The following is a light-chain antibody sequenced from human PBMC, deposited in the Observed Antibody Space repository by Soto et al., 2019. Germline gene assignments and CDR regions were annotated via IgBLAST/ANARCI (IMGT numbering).Light chain of an antibody. CDR2: DVS. Sequence: QSALAQPASVSGSPGQSITISCTGTSSDVGSYNSVSWYQQYPGKAPTLMIHDVSNRPSGVSNRFSGSKSGNTASLTISGLQAEDEADYYCSYFTSSSSYVFGSGNKVT. V-gene: IGLV2-14*03. J-gene: IGLJ1*01. CDR1: SSDVGSYNS. CDR3: SYFTSSSSYV.